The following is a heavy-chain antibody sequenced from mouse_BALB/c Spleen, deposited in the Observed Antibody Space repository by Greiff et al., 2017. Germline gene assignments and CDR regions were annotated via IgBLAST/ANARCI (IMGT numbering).Heavy chain of an antibody. Sequence: QVQLQQSGPELVKPGASVKISCKASGYAFSSSWMNWVKQRPGQGLEWIGRIYPGDGDTNYNGKFKGKATLTADKSSSTAYMQLSSLTSVDSAVYFCASDYDAMDYWGQGTSVTVSS. J-gene: IGHJ4*01. V-gene: IGHV1-82*01. CDR3: ASDYDAMDY. CDR2: IYPGDGDT. CDR1: GYAFSSSW.